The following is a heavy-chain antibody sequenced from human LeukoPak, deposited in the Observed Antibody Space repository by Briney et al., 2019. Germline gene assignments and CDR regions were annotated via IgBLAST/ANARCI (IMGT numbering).Heavy chain of an antibody. CDR2: VYYTGKT. V-gene: IGHV4-59*08. D-gene: IGHD3-16*01. J-gene: IGHJ4*02. Sequence: SETLSLTCSVSGGTLNSFYWSWVRQPPGKGLEYIGYVYYTGKTNYNPSFKSRVTLSADTSKNQFSLKLSSVTVADTAVYYCARWNAVITSLDHWGQGILVAVSS. CDR1: GGTLNSFY. CDR3: ARWNAVITSLDH.